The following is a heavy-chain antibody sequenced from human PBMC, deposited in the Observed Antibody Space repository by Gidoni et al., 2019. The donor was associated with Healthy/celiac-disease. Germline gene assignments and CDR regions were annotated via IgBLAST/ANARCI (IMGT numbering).Heavy chain of an antibody. D-gene: IGHD2-2*01. CDR3: AKDGNLYQLANNWCDP. Sequence: EVQLLESGGGLVQPGGSLRLSCAASGFTFSSYAMSWVRQAPGKGREWVSAISGSGGSTYYADSVKGRFTISRDNSKNTLYLQMNSLRAEDTAVYYCAKDGNLYQLANNWCDPWGQGTLVTVSS. V-gene: IGHV3-23*01. CDR1: GFTFSSYA. CDR2: ISGSGGST. J-gene: IGHJ5*02.